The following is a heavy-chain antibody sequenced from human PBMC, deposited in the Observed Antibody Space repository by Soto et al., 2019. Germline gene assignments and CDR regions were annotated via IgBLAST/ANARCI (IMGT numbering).Heavy chain of an antibody. Sequence: QVQLQESGPGLVKPSETLSLSCTVSGGSISSYYWTWIRQPPGKGLEWIGYIYYSGSTNYNPSLYRRDTISVDAAKNHFSLELSSVTAADPAVYYCARGKRYFDYWGQGPLVTVSS. CDR1: GGSISSYY. J-gene: IGHJ4*02. CDR3: ARGKRYFDY. V-gene: IGHV4-59*01. CDR2: IYYSGST.